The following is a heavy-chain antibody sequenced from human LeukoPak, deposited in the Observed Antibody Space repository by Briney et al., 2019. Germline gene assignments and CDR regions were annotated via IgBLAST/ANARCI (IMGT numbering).Heavy chain of an antibody. V-gene: IGHV1-2*02. Sequence: ASVKVSCKASGYTFTGYYMHWVRQAPGQGLEWMGWINPNSGGTNYAQKFQGRVTMTRDTSISTAYMELSRLRSDDTAVYYCAREKYSYGYNDYMDVWGKGPRSPSP. CDR1: GYTFTGYY. J-gene: IGHJ6*03. CDR2: INPNSGGT. CDR3: AREKYSYGYNDYMDV. D-gene: IGHD5-18*01.